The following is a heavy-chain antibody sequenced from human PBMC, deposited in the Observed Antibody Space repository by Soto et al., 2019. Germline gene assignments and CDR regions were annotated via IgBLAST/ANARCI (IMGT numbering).Heavy chain of an antibody. Sequence: QVQLQEPGPRLVEPSQTLSLTCTVSGGSISSNYYYWSWIRQSPGTGLEWIGHIYDSGNTYSNPSLKSRVTISIDMSRHQFSLRLSSVTAADTAVYYCARAPNGDKVDYWGQGTLVTVSS. V-gene: IGHV4-30-4*01. J-gene: IGHJ4*02. CDR1: GGSISSNYYY. D-gene: IGHD7-27*01. CDR3: ARAPNGDKVDY. CDR2: IYDSGNT.